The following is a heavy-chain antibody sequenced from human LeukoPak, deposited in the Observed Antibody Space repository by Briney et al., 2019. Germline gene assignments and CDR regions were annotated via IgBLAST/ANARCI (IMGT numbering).Heavy chain of an antibody. D-gene: IGHD2-8*01. J-gene: IGHJ4*02. CDR1: GGSISSHY. CDR3: ASSRDCTNGVCRYYFDY. CDR2: IYYSGST. Sequence: PSETLSLTCTVSGGSISSHYWSWIRQPPGKGLEWIGYIYYSGSTNYNPSLKSRVTISVDTSKNQFSLKLSSVTAADTAVYYCASSRDCTNGVCRYYFDYWGQGTLVTVSS. V-gene: IGHV4-59*11.